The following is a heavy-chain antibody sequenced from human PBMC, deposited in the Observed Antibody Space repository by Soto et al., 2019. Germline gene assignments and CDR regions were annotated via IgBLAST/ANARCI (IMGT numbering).Heavy chain of an antibody. CDR1: GGSFRSYA. D-gene: IGHD6-19*01. CDR2: IIPIFGTA. J-gene: IGHJ3*02. V-gene: IGHV1-69*06. CDR3: ARAGPVAGNHAFDI. Sequence: QVQLVQSGAEVKKPGSSVKVSCKASGGSFRSYAISWVRQAPVQGLEWMGGIIPIFGTATYAQKFQGRVTIIADKSTSTAYMELSSLRSEDTAVYYCARAGPVAGNHAFDIWGQGTLVTVSS.